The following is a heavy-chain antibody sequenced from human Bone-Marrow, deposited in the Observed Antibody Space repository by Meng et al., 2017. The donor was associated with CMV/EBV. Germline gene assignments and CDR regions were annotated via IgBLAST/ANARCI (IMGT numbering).Heavy chain of an antibody. Sequence: GGSLRLSCAASGFTFDDYAMHWVRQAPGKGLEWVSGISWNSGSIGYADSVRGRFTISRDNARNSVYLQMNTLRAEDTAVYYCATTYYYDDTDYPSGQGTLVTVSS. CDR1: GFTFDDYA. CDR2: ISWNSGSI. D-gene: IGHD3-22*01. V-gene: IGHV3-9*01. J-gene: IGHJ5*02. CDR3: ATTYYYDDTDYP.